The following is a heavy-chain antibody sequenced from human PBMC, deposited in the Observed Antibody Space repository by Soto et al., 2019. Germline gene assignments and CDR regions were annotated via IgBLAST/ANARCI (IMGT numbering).Heavy chain of an antibody. J-gene: IGHJ3*02. CDR2: ISAYNGNT. Sequence: ASVKVSCKASGYTFTSYGISWVRQAPGQGLEWMGWISAYNGNTNYAQKLQGRVTMTTDTSTSTAYMELRSLRSDDTAVYYCARDVPYSGYDWSYAFDIWGQGTMVTVSS. D-gene: IGHD5-12*01. V-gene: IGHV1-18*01. CDR3: ARDVPYSGYDWSYAFDI. CDR1: GYTFTSYG.